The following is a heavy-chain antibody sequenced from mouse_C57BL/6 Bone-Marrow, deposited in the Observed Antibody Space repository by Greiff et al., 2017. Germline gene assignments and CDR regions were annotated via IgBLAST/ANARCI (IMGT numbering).Heavy chain of an antibody. Sequence: QVQLQQPGAELVKPGASVKLSCKASGYTFTSYWMHWVKQRPGQGLEWIGMIHPNSGSTNYNEKFKSKATLTVDKSSSTAYMQLSSLTSEDSSVYSCARSPYYGNYFWYFDVWGTGTTVTVSS. V-gene: IGHV1-64*01. CDR3: ARSPYYGNYFWYFDV. J-gene: IGHJ1*03. CDR1: GYTFTSYW. D-gene: IGHD2-1*01. CDR2: IHPNSGST.